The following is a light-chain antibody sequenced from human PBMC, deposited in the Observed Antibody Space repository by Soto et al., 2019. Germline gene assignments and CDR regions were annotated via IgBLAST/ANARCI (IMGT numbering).Light chain of an antibody. J-gene: IGLJ3*02. CDR1: SSDVGGYAY. Sequence: QSALTQPASVSGSPGQSITISCTGTSSDVGGYAYVSWYQQHPGKAPKLMIYEVTSRPSGASDRFSGSKSGNTASLTISGLQAEDEADYYCSSYTSSGVWVFGGGTKLTVL. CDR3: SSYTSSGVWV. CDR2: EVT. V-gene: IGLV2-14*01.